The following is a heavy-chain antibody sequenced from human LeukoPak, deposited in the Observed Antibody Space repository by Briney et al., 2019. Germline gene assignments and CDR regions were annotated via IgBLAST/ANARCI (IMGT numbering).Heavy chain of an antibody. J-gene: IGHJ6*03. D-gene: IGHD3-16*02. CDR1: GFTFSSYS. CDR3: APRIDMDV. Sequence: GRSLRLSCAASGFTFSSYSMNWVRQAPGKGLEWVSSISSSTSYIYYADSVKGRFTISRDNAKNSLYLQMNSLRAEDTAVHYCAPRIDMDVWGKGTTVTVSS. V-gene: IGHV3-21*01. CDR2: ISSSTSYI.